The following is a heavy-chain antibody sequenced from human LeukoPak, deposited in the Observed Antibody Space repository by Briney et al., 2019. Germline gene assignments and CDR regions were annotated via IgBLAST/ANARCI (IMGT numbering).Heavy chain of an antibody. CDR3: ARDSAHDCTGGRCYGFDS. CDR2: ISYSGST. CDR1: GGYITSYY. Sequence: SETLSLTCTVSGGYITSYYWSWIRQPTGKALEWIGYISYSGSTNYNPSLKSRVTISVDTSKNQFSLKLSSVTAADTAVYYCARDSAHDCTGGRCYGFDSWGQGTLVTVSS. J-gene: IGHJ4*02. D-gene: IGHD2-15*01. V-gene: IGHV4-59*01.